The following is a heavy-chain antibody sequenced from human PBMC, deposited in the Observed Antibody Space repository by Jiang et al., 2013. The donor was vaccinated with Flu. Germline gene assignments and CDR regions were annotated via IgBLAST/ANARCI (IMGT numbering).Heavy chain of an antibody. J-gene: IGHJ3*02. D-gene: IGHD3-16*01. CDR3: ARDPVSGSSFDAFDI. CDR2: ISSNGGST. Sequence: GLVQPGGSLRLSCAASGFTFSSYAMHWVRQAPGKGLEYVSAISSNGGSTYYANSVKGRFTISRDNSKNTLYLQMGSLRAEDMAVYYCARDPVSGSSFDAFDIWGQGTMVTVSS. V-gene: IGHV3-64*01. CDR1: GFTFSSYA.